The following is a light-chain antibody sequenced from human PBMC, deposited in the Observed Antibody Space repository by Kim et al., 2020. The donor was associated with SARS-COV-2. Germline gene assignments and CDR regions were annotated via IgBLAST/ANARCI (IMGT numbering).Light chain of an antibody. CDR2: WAS. CDR1: QSVLYSSNNKNY. J-gene: IGKJ5*01. Sequence: DIVMTQSPDSLAVSLGERATINCKSSQSVLYSSNNKNYLAWYQQKAGQPPKLLIYWASTRESGVPDRFSGSGSGTDFTLTINSLQAEDVAVYYCQQYLSISTFGQGTRLEIK. V-gene: IGKV4-1*01. CDR3: QQYLSIST.